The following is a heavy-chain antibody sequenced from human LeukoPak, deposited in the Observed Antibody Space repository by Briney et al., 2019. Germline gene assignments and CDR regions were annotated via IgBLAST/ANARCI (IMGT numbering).Heavy chain of an antibody. CDR3: ARYGGPTYYYYYYMDV. D-gene: IGHD4/OR15-4a*01. J-gene: IGHJ6*03. CDR2: MNPNSGNT. Sequence: ASVKVSCKASGYTFTSYDINWVRQATGQGLEWMGCMNPNSGNTGYAQKFQGRVTITRNTSISTAYMELSSLRSEDTAVYYCARYGGPTYYYYYYMDVWGKGTTVTVSS. V-gene: IGHV1-8*03. CDR1: GYTFTSYD.